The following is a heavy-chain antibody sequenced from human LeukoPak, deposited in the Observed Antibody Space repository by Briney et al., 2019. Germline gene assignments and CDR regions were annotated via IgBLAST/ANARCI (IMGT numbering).Heavy chain of an antibody. V-gene: IGHV3-33*06. CDR2: IWFDGKNK. CDR3: AKDRAVAGSDARYYFEN. D-gene: IGHD6-19*01. Sequence: PGGSLRLSCAASGFSFSENDMHWVRQAPGKGLEWVAVIWFDGKNKYYAASVKGRFTISRDNSGNTLFLEMNSLRVDDSAVYYCAKDRAVAGSDARYYFENWGQGTLVTVS. J-gene: IGHJ4*02. CDR1: GFSFSEND.